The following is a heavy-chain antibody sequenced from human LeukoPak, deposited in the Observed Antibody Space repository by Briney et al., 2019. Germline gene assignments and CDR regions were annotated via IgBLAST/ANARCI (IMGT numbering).Heavy chain of an antibody. CDR2: IYHSGNT. Sequence: PSETLSLTCTVSGASISSGAHYWSWIRQPPGKGLEWIGYIYHSGNTYYNPSLKSRVTISVDTSKNQFSLKLSSVTAADTAVYYCARARANIVVVPAAGGHYYYYYMDVWGKGTTVTVSS. J-gene: IGHJ6*03. V-gene: IGHV4-30-2*01. CDR1: GASISSGAHY. CDR3: ARARANIVVVPAAGGHYYYYYMDV. D-gene: IGHD2-2*01.